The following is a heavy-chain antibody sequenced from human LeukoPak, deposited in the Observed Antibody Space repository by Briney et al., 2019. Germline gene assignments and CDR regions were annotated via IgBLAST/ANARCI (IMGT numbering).Heavy chain of an antibody. CDR2: IYYSGST. CDR1: GGSISSSSYY. Sequence: SETLSLTCTVSGGSISSSSYYWGWIRQPPGKGLEWIGSIYYSGSTYYNPSLKSRVTISVDTSKNQFSLKLSSVTAADTAVYYCARVKIVVVPAAPTTYRYMDVWGKGTTVTVSS. V-gene: IGHV4-39*01. D-gene: IGHD2-2*01. CDR3: ARVKIVVVPAAPTTYRYMDV. J-gene: IGHJ6*03.